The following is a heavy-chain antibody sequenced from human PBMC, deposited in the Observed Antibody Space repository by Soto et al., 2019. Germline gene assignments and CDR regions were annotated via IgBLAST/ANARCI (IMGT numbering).Heavy chain of an antibody. CDR1: GFIFSDYA. V-gene: IGHV3-30*09. J-gene: IGHJ4*02. CDR3: AKARHSTSWYGLEADL. Sequence: QVQLVESGGGVVQPGRSLRLSCAASGFIFSDYAMHWVRQAPGKGLEWVAVISYGGDNKYYADSVRGRFAISRDKLKNTLDPQMNNMNPKDTAVYHCAKARHSTSWYGLEADLWGQGTLVTVSS. D-gene: IGHD6-13*01. CDR2: ISYGGDNK.